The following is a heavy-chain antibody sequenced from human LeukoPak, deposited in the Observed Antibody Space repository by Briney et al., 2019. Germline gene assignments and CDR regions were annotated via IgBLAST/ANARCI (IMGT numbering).Heavy chain of an antibody. J-gene: IGHJ4*02. V-gene: IGHV1-18*01. D-gene: IGHD6-19*01. CDR2: ISAYNGNT. CDR1: GYTFTSYG. Sequence: ASVKVSCKASGYTFTSYGISWVRQAPGQGLEWMGWISAYNGNTNYAQKLQGRVTMTTDTSTSTAYMELRSLRSDDTAVYYCAKDLAVAGPQGLDYWGQGTLVTVSS. CDR3: AKDLAVAGPQGLDY.